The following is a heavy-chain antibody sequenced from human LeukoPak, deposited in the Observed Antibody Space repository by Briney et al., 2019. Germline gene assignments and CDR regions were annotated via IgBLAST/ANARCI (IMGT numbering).Heavy chain of an antibody. Sequence: GGSLRLSCAASGFTFSTYAMGWVRQAPGKGLEWVSAISGSGGSTYYADSVKGRFTISRGNSKNTLYLQMNSLRAEDTAVYYCAKGNAPIAVAGLGMAFDIWGQGTMVTVSS. CDR3: AKGNAPIAVAGLGMAFDI. J-gene: IGHJ3*02. V-gene: IGHV3-23*01. D-gene: IGHD6-19*01. CDR1: GFTFSTYA. CDR2: ISGSGGST.